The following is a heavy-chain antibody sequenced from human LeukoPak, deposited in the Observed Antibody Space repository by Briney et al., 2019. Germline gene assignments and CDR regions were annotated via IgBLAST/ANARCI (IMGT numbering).Heavy chain of an antibody. Sequence: GGSLRLSCAASGFTFSSYAMHWVRQAPGKGLEYVSAISSNGGSTYYADSEKGRFTISRDNSKNTLYLQMSSLRAEDTAVYYCARGSDFVWGSYRPYFDYWGQGTLVTVSS. CDR1: GFTFSSYA. J-gene: IGHJ4*02. CDR3: ARGSDFVWGSYRPYFDY. V-gene: IGHV3-64D*09. D-gene: IGHD3-16*02. CDR2: ISSNGGST.